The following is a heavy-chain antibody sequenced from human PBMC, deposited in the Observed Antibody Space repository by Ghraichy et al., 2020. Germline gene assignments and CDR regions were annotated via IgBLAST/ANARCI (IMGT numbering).Heavy chain of an antibody. CDR1: GFTFSSYT. V-gene: IGHV3-23*01. CDR3: GKDTNWDSGGF. Sequence: CEASGFTFSSYTMVWVRRAPGKGLKGLEWVAGIGGSGGGGPTYAASAKGRFTISRDDSKNTLFLQLNSLRADDTAVYYCGKDTNWDSGGFWGQGTLVTVSS. D-gene: IGHD1-7*01. J-gene: IGHJ4*02. CDR2: IGGSGGGGP.